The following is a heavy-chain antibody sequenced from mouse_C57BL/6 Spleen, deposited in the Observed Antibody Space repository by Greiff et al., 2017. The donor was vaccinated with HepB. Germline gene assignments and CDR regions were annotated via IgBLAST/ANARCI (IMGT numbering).Heavy chain of an antibody. D-gene: IGHD2-2*01. CDR2: IDPEDGVT. V-gene: IGHV14-1*01. CDR1: GFNITDYY. J-gene: IGHJ3*01. Sequence: EVQLQQSGAELVRPGASVKLSCTASGFNITDYYMHWVKQRPEQGLEWIGRIDPEDGVTEYAPKFLGKATMTADTSSNTAYLQLSSLTSEHTAVNYSTTSTMVTRGFADWSQGTRVTMTA. CDR3: TTSTMVTRGFAD.